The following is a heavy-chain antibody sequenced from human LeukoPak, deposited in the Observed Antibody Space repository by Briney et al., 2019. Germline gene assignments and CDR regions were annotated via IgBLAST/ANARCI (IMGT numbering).Heavy chain of an antibody. CDR2: IYSGGST. D-gene: IGHD2-15*01. CDR1: GFTVSNNY. CDR3: AREEADPVVFYYYMDV. Sequence: PGGSLRLSCAASGFTVSNNYMTWVRQAPGKGLEWVSVIYSGGSTYYADSVKGRFTISRDNSKNTLYLQMNSLRAGDTAVYYCAREEADPVVFYYYMDVWGKGTTVTVSS. J-gene: IGHJ6*03. V-gene: IGHV3-66*01.